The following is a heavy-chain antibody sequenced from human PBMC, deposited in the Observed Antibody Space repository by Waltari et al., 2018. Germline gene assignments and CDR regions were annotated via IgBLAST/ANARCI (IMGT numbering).Heavy chain of an antibody. CDR1: GFTFRSSG. CDR3: AKDEDEDYFDY. J-gene: IGHJ4*02. Sequence: QVQLVESGGGVVQPGGSLRLSCAASGFTFRSSGMPWVRKAPGKGLEWVAFIRYDGSNKYYADSVKGRFTISRDNSKNTLYLQMNSLRAEDTAVYYCAKDEDEDYFDYWGQGTLVTVSS. V-gene: IGHV3-30*02. CDR2: IRYDGSNK.